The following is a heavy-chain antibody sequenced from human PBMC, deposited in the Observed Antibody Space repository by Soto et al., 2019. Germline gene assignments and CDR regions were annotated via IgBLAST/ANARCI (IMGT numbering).Heavy chain of an antibody. CDR1: GGTFYTYA. V-gene: IGHV1-69*01. J-gene: IGHJ4*02. D-gene: IGHD3-10*01. CDR3: ARDVSVMTSVFGF. Sequence: QVHLVQSGAEVKRPGSSVRVSCRASGGTFYTYAFTWVRQAPGQGLEWMGGITPMSGTTKYAPKFHGRVTFSADESASTAYMELSNLTSDDTAVYYCARDVSVMTSVFGFWGQGTLITVSS. CDR2: ITPMSGTT.